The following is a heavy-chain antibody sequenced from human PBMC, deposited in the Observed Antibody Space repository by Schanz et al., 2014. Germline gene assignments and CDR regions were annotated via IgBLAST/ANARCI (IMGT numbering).Heavy chain of an antibody. D-gene: IGHD5-12*01. CDR3: ARTGYDPSPTH. CDR1: GYSFNLFG. CDR2: ISAYNGNM. V-gene: IGHV1-18*04. J-gene: IGHJ4*02. Sequence: QVQLVQSGAEVQKPGASVMLSCKTSGYSFNLFGVSWVRQAPGQGLEWMGWISAYNGNMNYAPKFQGRVTMTTDTSTSTAYMELRNLRSDDTAVYYCARTGYDPSPTHWGQGTLVTVSS.